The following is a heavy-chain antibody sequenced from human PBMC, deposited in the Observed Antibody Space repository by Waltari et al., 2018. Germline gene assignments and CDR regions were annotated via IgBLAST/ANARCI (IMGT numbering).Heavy chain of an antibody. J-gene: IGHJ3*02. CDR2: INAGNGNT. Sequence: QVQLVQSGAEVKKPGASVTVSCKASGYPFPSTALHWRRQAPGQRLEWMGWINAGNGNTKYAQKFQGRVTITRDTSASTAYMELSSLRSEDTAVYYCARVEGAAGLDIWGQGTMVTVSS. D-gene: IGHD3-16*01. CDR1: GYPFPSTA. CDR3: ARVEGAAGLDI. V-gene: IGHV1-3*01.